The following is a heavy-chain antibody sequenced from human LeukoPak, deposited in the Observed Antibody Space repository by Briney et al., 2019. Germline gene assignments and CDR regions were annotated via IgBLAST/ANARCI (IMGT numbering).Heavy chain of an antibody. CDR2: INPSSGGT. J-gene: IGHJ4*02. Sequence: ASVKVSCKVSGYTSTGYYLHWVRQAPGQGLEWMGRINPSSGGTNYAQKFQGRVTMTRDTSINTAYLDLSNLRSDDTAVYYCARGPSGSDYWGQGTLVIVSS. CDR1: GYTSTGYY. D-gene: IGHD3-10*01. V-gene: IGHV1-2*06. CDR3: ARGPSGSDY.